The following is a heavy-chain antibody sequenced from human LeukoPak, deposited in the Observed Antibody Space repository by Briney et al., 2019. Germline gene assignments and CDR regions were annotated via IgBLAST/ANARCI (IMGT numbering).Heavy chain of an antibody. J-gene: IGHJ4*02. CDR3: AREYRGESYFAY. CDR1: GFTFSIYG. Sequence: PGRSLRLSCAASGFTFSIYGMHWVRQAPGKGLEWVAVIWYDGSNKYYADSVKGRFTISRDNSKNTLYLQMNSLRAEDTAVYYCAREYRGESYFAYWGQGTLVTVSS. V-gene: IGHV3-33*01. D-gene: IGHD3-10*01. CDR2: IWYDGSNK.